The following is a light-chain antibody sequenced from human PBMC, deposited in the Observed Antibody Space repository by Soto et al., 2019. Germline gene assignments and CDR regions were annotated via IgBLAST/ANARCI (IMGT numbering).Light chain of an antibody. CDR3: SSYTSSSTRV. J-gene: IGLJ3*02. CDR2: EVS. Sequence: QSALTQPASVSGSPGQSITISCTGTSRDVGGYNYVSWYQQHPGKAPKLMIYEVSNRPSGVSNRFSGSKSGNTASLTISGLQAEDEADYYCSSYTSSSTRVFGGETKVTVL. V-gene: IGLV2-14*01. CDR1: SRDVGGYNY.